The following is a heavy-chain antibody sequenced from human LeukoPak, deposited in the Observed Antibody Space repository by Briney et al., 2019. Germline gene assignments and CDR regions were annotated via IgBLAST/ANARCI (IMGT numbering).Heavy chain of an antibody. J-gene: IGHJ4*02. Sequence: SETLSLTCTVSGGSISGYYWSWIRQPPGKGLEWIGEINHSGSTNYNPSLKSRVTISVDTSKNQFSLKLSSVTAADTAVYYCARGRVLAYSSSWYNDYWGQGTLVTVSS. D-gene: IGHD6-13*01. CDR1: GGSISGYY. CDR3: ARGRVLAYSSSWYNDY. CDR2: INHSGST. V-gene: IGHV4-34*01.